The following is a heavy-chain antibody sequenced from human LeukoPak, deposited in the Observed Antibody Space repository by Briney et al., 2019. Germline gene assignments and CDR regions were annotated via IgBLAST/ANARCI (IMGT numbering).Heavy chain of an antibody. J-gene: IGHJ4*02. CDR2: IYYSGST. V-gene: IGHV4-31*03. CDR3: ARRVGATYFDY. CDR1: GGSISSGGYY. Sequence: SETLSLTCTVSGGSISSGGYYWSWIRQHPGKGLEWIGYIYYSGSTYYNPSLKSRVTISVDTSKNQFSLKLSSVTAADTAVCYCARRVGATYFDYWGQGTLVTVSS. D-gene: IGHD1-26*01.